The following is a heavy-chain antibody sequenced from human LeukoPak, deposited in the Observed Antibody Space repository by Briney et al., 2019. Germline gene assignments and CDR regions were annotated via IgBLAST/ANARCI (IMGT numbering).Heavy chain of an antibody. D-gene: IGHD6-19*01. CDR3: AGGGWYSTLFDY. J-gene: IGHJ4*02. CDR2: IYYSGST. V-gene: IGHV4-39*01. CDR1: GGSISSSSYY. Sequence: PSETLSLTCTVSGGSISSSSYYWGWIRQPPGKGLEWIGSIYYSGSTYYNPSLKSRVTISVDTSKNLFSLKLSSVTAADTAVYYCAGGGWYSTLFDYWGQGTLVTVSS.